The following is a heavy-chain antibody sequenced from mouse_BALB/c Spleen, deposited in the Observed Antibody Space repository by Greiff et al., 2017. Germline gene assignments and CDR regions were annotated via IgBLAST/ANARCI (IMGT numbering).Heavy chain of an antibody. Sequence: EVKLVESGGGLVQPGGSLRLSCATSGFTFTDYYMSWVRQPPGKALEWLGFIRNKANGYTTEYSASVKGRFTISRDNSQSILYLQMNTLRAEDSATYYCARDSSYRYDVSWFAYWGQGTLVTVSA. D-gene: IGHD2-14*01. CDR3: ARDSSYRYDVSWFAY. CDR1: GFTFTDYY. CDR2: IRNKANGYTT. V-gene: IGHV7-3*02. J-gene: IGHJ3*01.